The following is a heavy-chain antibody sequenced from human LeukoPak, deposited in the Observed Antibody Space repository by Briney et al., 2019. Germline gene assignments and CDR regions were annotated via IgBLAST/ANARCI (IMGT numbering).Heavy chain of an antibody. J-gene: IGHJ4*02. CDR3: ARDNCSGGSCYIEY. CDR1: GGSISSGGYP. D-gene: IGHD2-15*01. V-gene: IGHV4-30-2*01. CDR2: IYHSGST. Sequence: PSQTLSLTCAVSGGSISSGGYPWSWIRQPPGKGLEWIGYIYHSGSTYYNPSLKSRVTISVDRSKNQFSLKLSSVTAADTAVYYCARDNCSGGSCYIEYWGQGTLVTVSS.